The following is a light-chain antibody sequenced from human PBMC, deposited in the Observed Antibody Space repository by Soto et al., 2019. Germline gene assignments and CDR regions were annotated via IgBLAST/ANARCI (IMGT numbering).Light chain of an antibody. CDR1: NIGSKS. CDR3: QVWDSSSDHPRV. J-gene: IGLJ1*01. CDR2: YDS. V-gene: IGLV3-21*04. Sequence: SYELTQPPSVSVAPGKTARITCGGNNIGSKSVHWYQQKPGQAPVLVIYYDSDRPSGIPERFSGSNSGNTATLTISRVEAGNEADYYCQVWDSSSDHPRVFGTGTKDTVL.